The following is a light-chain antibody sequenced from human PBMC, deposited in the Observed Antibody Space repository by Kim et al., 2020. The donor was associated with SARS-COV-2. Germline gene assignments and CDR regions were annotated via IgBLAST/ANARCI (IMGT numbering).Light chain of an antibody. Sequence: LSASVGDRVTITCRASQSITNYLNWYQHKPGKAPKLLIYAASSLERGVPSRFSGSGSGTDFTLTISSLQPEDYATYYCQQSYSKAFGQGTKVEIK. CDR3: QQSYSKA. J-gene: IGKJ1*01. CDR2: AAS. V-gene: IGKV1-39*01. CDR1: QSITNY.